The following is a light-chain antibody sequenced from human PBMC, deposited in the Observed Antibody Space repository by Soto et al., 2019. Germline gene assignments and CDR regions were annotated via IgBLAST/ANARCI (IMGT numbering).Light chain of an antibody. J-gene: IGLJ2*01. CDR3: GTWDSSLSAVV. CDR2: DNN. CDR1: SSNIGNNY. V-gene: IGLV1-51*01. Sequence: QSVLTQPPSMSEAPGQKVTISCSGSSSNIGNNYVSWYQQLPGTAPKLLIYDNNIRPSGIPDRFSGSKSGTSATLGITGLQTGDEADYYCGTWDSSLSAVVFGGGTKLTVL.